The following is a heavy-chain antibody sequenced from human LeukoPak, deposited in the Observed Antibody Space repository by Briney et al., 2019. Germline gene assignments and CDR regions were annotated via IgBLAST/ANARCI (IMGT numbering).Heavy chain of an antibody. D-gene: IGHD3-16*01. CDR2: ISYGGSDK. Sequence: GRSLRLSCAASGFTFSYYTIHWVRQAPGKGLEWVAVISYGGSDKNYADSVKGRFTISRDNSKNTLYLHMNSLRAEDSAVYYCARGGYWGTAEPVDYWGQGTLVTVSS. CDR1: GFTFSYYT. CDR3: ARGGYWGTAEPVDY. J-gene: IGHJ4*02. V-gene: IGHV3-30*04.